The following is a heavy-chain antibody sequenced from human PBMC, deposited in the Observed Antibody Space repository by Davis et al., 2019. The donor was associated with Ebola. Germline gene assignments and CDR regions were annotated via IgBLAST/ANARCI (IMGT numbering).Heavy chain of an antibody. J-gene: IGHJ4*02. D-gene: IGHD1-26*01. CDR2: IRSKVNNYAT. CDR3: SRVTLSGSYY. V-gene: IGHV3-73*01. CDR1: GFSFSGSA. Sequence: PGGSLRLSCATSGFSFSGSAVHWVRQASGKGLEWVGRIRSKVNNYATAYAASVKGRFAISRDESKSTAFLQMNSLKTEDTAIYYCSRVTLSGSYYWGQGTLVTVSS.